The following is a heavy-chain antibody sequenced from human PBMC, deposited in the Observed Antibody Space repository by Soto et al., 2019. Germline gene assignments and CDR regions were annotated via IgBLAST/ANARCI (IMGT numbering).Heavy chain of an antibody. V-gene: IGHV1-3*01. D-gene: IGHD3-22*01. CDR2: INAGNGNT. J-gene: IGHJ4*02. CDR3: ARGSAPMYYYDSSAPGY. CDR1: GYTFTSYA. Sequence: GASVKVSCKASGYTFTSYAMHWVRQAPGQRLEWMGWINAGNGNTKYSQKFQGRVTITRDTSASTAYMELSSLRSEDTAVYYCARGSAPMYYYDSSAPGYWGQGTLVTVSS.